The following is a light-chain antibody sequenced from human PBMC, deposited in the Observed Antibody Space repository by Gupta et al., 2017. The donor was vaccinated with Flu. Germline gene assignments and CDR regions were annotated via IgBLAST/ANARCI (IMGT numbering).Light chain of an antibody. CDR1: DSNIGTNY. J-gene: IGLJ3*02. CDR3: AVWDDSLTVGV. Sequence: QSVLTQPPSASGTLGQRVTISCSGSDSNIGTNYVSWYQHLPGTAPRLLCDRNNRRPSGVTDRLACYKAGSSAYPTTWGLRSEDEANYSGAVWDDSLTVGVFGGGTRLTV. CDR2: RNN. V-gene: IGLV1-47*01.